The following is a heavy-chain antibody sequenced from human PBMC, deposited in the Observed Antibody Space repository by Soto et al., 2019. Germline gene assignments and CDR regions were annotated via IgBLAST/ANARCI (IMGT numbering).Heavy chain of an antibody. CDR2: IYPGDSDT. CDR3: ARCDYDSSGYYPIFDY. Sequence: GESLKISCKGSGYSFTSYWIGWVRQMPGKGLEWMGIIYPGDSDTRYSPSFQGQVTISADKSISTAYLQWSSLKASDTAMYYCARCDYDSSGYYPIFDYWGQGTLVTVSS. J-gene: IGHJ4*02. D-gene: IGHD3-22*01. V-gene: IGHV5-51*01. CDR1: GYSFTSYW.